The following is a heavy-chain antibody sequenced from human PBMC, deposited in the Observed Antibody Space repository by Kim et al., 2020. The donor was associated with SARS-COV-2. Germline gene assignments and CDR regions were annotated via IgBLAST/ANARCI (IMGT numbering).Heavy chain of an antibody. CDR1: GGSISSSSYY. J-gene: IGHJ6*01. V-gene: IGHV4-39*07. D-gene: IGHD1-1*01. CDR2: IYYSGST. Sequence: SETLSLTCTVSGGSISSSSYYWGWIRQPPWKGLEWIGSIYYSGSTYYNPSLKSRVTISVDTSKNQFSLKLISVTAADTAVYYCARASPTGTTYYYYGM. CDR3: ARASPTGTTYYYYGM.